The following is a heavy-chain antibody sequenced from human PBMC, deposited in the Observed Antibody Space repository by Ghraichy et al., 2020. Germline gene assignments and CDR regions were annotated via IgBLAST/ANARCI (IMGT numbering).Heavy chain of an antibody. J-gene: IGHJ6*02. Sequence: GGSLRLSCAASGFTFSSYSMNWVRQAPGKGLEWVSSISSSSSYIYYADSVKGRFTISRDNAKNSLYLQMNSLRAEDTAVYYCARDRRMRDIVVVPAAMPSESYYYYGMDVWGQGTTVTVSS. CDR3: ARDRRMRDIVVVPAAMPSESYYYYGMDV. V-gene: IGHV3-21*01. CDR2: ISSSSSYI. CDR1: GFTFSSYS. D-gene: IGHD2-2*01.